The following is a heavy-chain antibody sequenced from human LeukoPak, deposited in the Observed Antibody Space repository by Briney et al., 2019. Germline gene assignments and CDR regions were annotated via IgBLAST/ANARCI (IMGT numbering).Heavy chain of an antibody. CDR2: IYPGDSDT. CDR3: ARQISVATIPSYHYYMDV. J-gene: IGHJ6*03. V-gene: IGHV5-51*01. D-gene: IGHD5-12*01. CDR1: GYSFTSYW. Sequence: GEPLKISCKGSGYSFTSYWIGWVRQMPGKGLEWMGIIYPGDSDTRYSPSFQGQVTISADKSISTAYLQWSSLKASDTAKYYCARQISVATIPSYHYYMDVWGKGTTVTVSS.